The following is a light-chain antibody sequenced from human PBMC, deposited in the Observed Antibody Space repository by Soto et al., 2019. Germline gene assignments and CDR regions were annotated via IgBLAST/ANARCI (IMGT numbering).Light chain of an antibody. V-gene: IGKV3-11*01. CDR1: QRISGY. J-gene: IGKJ1*01. CDR3: QQRSNWPWT. CDR2: DAS. Sequence: EIVLTQSPATLSVSPGERATLSCRASQRISGYLGWYQQKPGQAPRLLIYDASNRATGIPVRFSGSGSGTDYTLTITNLEPEDFAIYYCQQRSNWPWTFGQGTKVDIK.